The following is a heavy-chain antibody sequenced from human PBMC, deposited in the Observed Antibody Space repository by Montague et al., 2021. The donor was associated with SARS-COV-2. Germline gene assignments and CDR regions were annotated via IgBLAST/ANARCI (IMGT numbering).Heavy chain of an antibody. J-gene: IGHJ6*02. CDR1: GGSISSSNYY. Sequence: SETLSLTCTVSGGSISSSNYYWGWIRQPPGKGLEWIGNMYYSGSTYYNPSLKSRVTISIDTSNNQFSLKLSSVTAADTAVYYCARDDIVLQGVTKGMDVWGQGTTVTVSS. CDR3: ARDDIVLQGVTKGMDV. CDR2: MYYSGST. D-gene: IGHD3-10*01. V-gene: IGHV4-39*07.